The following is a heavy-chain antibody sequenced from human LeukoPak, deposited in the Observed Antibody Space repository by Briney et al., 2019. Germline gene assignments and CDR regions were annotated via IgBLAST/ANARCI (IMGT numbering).Heavy chain of an antibody. D-gene: IGHD3-22*01. CDR2: IYSGGST. V-gene: IGHV3-53*01. Sequence: PGGSLRLSCAASGFTVSSNYMSWVRQAPGKGLEWVSVIYSGGSTYYADSVKGRFTISRDNAKNSLYLQMNSLRAEDTAVYYCARGSYYDSRGVAFDIWGQGTMVTVSS. J-gene: IGHJ3*02. CDR3: ARGSYYDSRGVAFDI. CDR1: GFTVSSNY.